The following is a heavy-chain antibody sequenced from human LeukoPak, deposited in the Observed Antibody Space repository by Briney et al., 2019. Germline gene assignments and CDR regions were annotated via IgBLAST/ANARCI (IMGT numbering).Heavy chain of an antibody. D-gene: IGHD3-22*01. Sequence: GGSLRLSCAASGFTFSSYAMSWVRQAPRKGLEWVSAISGNGGSTYYADSVKGRFTISRDNSKNTLYLQMNSLRAEDTAVYYCAKGDDSSGYYPGGADYWGQGTLVTVSS. J-gene: IGHJ4*02. V-gene: IGHV3-23*01. CDR1: GFTFSSYA. CDR2: ISGNGGST. CDR3: AKGDDSSGYYPGGADY.